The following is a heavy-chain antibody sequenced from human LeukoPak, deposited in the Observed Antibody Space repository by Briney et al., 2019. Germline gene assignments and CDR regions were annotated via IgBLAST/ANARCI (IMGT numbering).Heavy chain of an antibody. Sequence: GGSLRLSCAASGFTFSRYDMHWVRHATGKGLEWVSGIGTAGDTYYAGSVKGRFTISRENAKNSLYLLMNSLTAGDTAVYYCAGAGSETQWRAFDFWGQGALVTVFS. D-gene: IGHD6-19*01. CDR3: AGAGSETQWRAFDF. CDR2: IGTAGDT. CDR1: GFTFSRYD. J-gene: IGHJ4*02. V-gene: IGHV3-13*01.